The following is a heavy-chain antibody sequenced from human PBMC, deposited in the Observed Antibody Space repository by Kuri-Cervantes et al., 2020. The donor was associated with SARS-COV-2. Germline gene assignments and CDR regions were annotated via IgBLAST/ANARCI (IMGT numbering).Heavy chain of an antibody. J-gene: IGHJ4*02. D-gene: IGHD6-6*01. V-gene: IGHV3-30-3*01. Sequence: GGSLRLSCAASGFTFSSYAMHRVRQAPGKGLEWVAVISYDGSNKYYADSVKGRFTISRDNSKNTLYLQMNSLRAEDTAVYYCARGRAARYFDYWGQGTLVTVSS. CDR1: GFTFSSYA. CDR2: ISYDGSNK. CDR3: ARGRAARYFDY.